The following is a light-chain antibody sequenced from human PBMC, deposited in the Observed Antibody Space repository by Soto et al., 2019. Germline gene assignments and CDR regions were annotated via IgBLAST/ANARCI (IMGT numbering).Light chain of an antibody. Sequence: QLVLTQPPSVSGAPGQRVTISCTGSSSNIGAGYNVHWYQQVPGTAPKLLIYGDSNRPSGVPDRFSGSKSGTSASLAITGLQAEDEADYYCQSYDSSLSVWLFGGGTKLTVL. CDR2: GDS. V-gene: IGLV1-40*01. J-gene: IGLJ3*02. CDR1: SSNIGAGYN. CDR3: QSYDSSLSVWL.